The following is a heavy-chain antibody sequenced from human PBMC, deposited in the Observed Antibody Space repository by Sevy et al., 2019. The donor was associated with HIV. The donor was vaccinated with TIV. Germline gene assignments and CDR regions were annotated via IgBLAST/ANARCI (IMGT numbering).Heavy chain of an antibody. J-gene: IGHJ4*02. CDR1: GFTFSSYG. CDR2: ISKDGSNK. CDR3: AKDTRSSGIDY. Sequence: GGSLRLSCAASGFTFSSYGMHWVRQAPGKGLEWVAVISKDGSNKYYANSVKGRLTISRDNSKNTLYLQMNSLRAEDTAVYYCAKDTRSSGIDYWGQGTLVTVSS. V-gene: IGHV3-30*18. D-gene: IGHD6-19*01.